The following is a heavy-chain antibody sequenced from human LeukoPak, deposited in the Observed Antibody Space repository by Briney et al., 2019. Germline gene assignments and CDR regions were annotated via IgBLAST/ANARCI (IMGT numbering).Heavy chain of an antibody. V-gene: IGHV3-9*01. CDR1: GFTFGDYA. CDR3: AKGDGYIWGSFGL. J-gene: IGHJ4*02. CDR2: ISWTSGII. D-gene: IGHD3-16*01. Sequence: GRSLRLSCAASGFTFGDYAMHWVRQAPGQGLEWVSGISWTSGIIGYADSVKGQFTISRDSAKNSLYLQMNSLRADDTAVYYCAKGDGYIWGSFGLWGQGTLVSVSS.